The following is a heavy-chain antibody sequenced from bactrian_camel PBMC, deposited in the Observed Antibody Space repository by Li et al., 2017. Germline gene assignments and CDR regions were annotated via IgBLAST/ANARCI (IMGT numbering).Heavy chain of an antibody. CDR3: AADRCDTWPYPGY. CDR2: IATGSGNT. Sequence: HVQLVESGGGSVQAGGSLRLSCAASGYTYNRNCMAWFRQAPGKEREGVARIATGSGNTYYADSVKGRFTISQDNAKNTVYLQMNSLKPEDTAMYYCAADRCDTWPYPGYWGQGTQVTVS. D-gene: IGHD3*01. J-gene: IGHJ4*01. CDR1: GYTYNRNC. V-gene: IGHV3S1*01.